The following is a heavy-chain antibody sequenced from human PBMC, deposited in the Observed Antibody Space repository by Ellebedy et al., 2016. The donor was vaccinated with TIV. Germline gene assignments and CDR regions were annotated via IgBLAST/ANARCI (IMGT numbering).Heavy chain of an antibody. CDR2: IYSSGSC. CDR1: GDSISGYY. CDR3: ARSGGWYTPYDY. J-gene: IGHJ4*02. D-gene: IGHD6-19*01. Sequence: MPSETLSLTCTVSGDSISGYYWSWIRQPPGKGLEWIVYIYSSGSCEYNPSLKSRFTMSVDTSKSQFSLRLNYVTAADTDGYYCARSGGWYTPYDYWGQGTLVTVSS. V-gene: IGHV4-59*01.